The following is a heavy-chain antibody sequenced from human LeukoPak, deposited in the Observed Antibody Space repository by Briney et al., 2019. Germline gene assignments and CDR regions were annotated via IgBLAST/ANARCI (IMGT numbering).Heavy chain of an antibody. J-gene: IGHJ4*02. D-gene: IGHD2-8*02. Sequence: PGGSLRLSCAVSGVYWMSWVRQAQGKGLEWVANINQDGSVIYYVDSVKGRFTISRDNAKNSLYLQMNSLRAEDTGVYYCATSSGAPGNMWGQGTLVTVSS. CDR2: INQDGSVI. V-gene: IGHV3-7*01. CDR1: GVYW. CDR3: ATSSGAPGNM.